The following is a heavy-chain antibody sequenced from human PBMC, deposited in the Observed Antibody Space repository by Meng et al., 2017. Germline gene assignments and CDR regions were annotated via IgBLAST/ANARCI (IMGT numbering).Heavy chain of an antibody. V-gene: IGHV3-21*01. D-gene: IGHD6-13*01. J-gene: IGHJ6*02. Sequence: GESLKISCAASGFTFSSYSMNWVRQAPGKGLEWVSSISSSSYIYYADSVKGRFTISRDNAKNSLYLQMNSLRAEDTAVYYCARDQAGIAAAGIKKNYYGMDVWGQGTTVTVSS. CDR2: ISSSSYI. CDR3: ARDQAGIAAAGIKKNYYGMDV. CDR1: GFTFSSYS.